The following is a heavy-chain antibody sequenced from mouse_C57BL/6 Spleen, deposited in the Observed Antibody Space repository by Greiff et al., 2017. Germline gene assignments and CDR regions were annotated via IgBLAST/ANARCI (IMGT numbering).Heavy chain of an antibody. D-gene: IGHD2-1*01. J-gene: IGHJ2*01. Sequence: VQLQQSGPELVKPGASVKISCKASGYAFSSSWMNWVKQRPGKGLEWIGRIYPGDGDTNYNGKFKGKATLTADKSSSTAYMQLSSLTSEDSAVYFCARYGNYEGYFDYWGQGTTLTVSS. CDR1: GYAFSSSW. CDR2: IYPGDGDT. V-gene: IGHV1-82*01. CDR3: ARYGNYEGYFDY.